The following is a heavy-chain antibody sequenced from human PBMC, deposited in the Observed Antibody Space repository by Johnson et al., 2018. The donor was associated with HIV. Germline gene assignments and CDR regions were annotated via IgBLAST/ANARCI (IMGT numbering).Heavy chain of an antibody. CDR1: GFTVSSNY. J-gene: IGHJ3*02. D-gene: IGHD5-18*01. CDR3: ARGGIRGYSYGPGAFDI. CDR2: NFSGGRT. Sequence: EVQLVESGGGLIQPGGSLRISCAASGFTVSSNYMSWFRQAPGKGLEWVSVNFSGGRTYYADSVTVRLTISRDNSKNTPYLQMNSLRAEDTAVYYCARGGIRGYSYGPGAFDIWGQGTMVTVSS. V-gene: IGHV3-53*01.